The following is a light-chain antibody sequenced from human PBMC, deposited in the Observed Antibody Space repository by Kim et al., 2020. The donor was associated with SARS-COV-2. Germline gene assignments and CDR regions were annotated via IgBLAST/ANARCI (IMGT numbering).Light chain of an antibody. CDR2: WAS. J-gene: IGKJ5*01. V-gene: IGKV4-1*01. CDR3: QQYYSTPPT. Sequence: DIVMTQSPDSLAVSLGERATINCRSSQSPLYSSNNKTYLAWYQQKLGQPPKLLIHWASTRESGVPDRFSGSGSGTDFTLTISSLQAEDVAVYSCQQYYSTPPTFGQGTRLEIK. CDR1: QSPLYSSNNKTY.